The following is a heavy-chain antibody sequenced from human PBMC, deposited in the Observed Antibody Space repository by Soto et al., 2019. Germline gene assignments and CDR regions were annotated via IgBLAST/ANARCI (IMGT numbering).Heavy chain of an antibody. CDR1: GFTFSSYG. CDR2: ISYDGSNK. V-gene: IGHV3-30*18. J-gene: IGHJ4*02. CDR3: AKEPGDSGYDFGYFDY. Sequence: PGGSLRLSCAASGFTFSSYGMHWVRQAPGKGLEWVAVISYDGSNKYYADSVKGRFTISRDNSKNTLYLQMNSLRAEDTAVYYCAKEPGDSGYDFGYFDYWGQGTRVTVAS. D-gene: IGHD5-12*01.